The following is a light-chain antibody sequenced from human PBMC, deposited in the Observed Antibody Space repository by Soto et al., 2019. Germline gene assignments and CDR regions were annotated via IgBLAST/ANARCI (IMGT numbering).Light chain of an antibody. CDR3: HQYGSSQT. J-gene: IGKJ1*01. Sequence: TVMTQSPATGSVCPSEEAGVGVRASQSVSNNLARYQQKPGQAPRLLIYGASTRATGIPDRFSGSGSGTDFTLTISRLEPEDSAVYYCHQYGSSQTFGQGTKVDIK. V-gene: IGKV3-20*01. CDR2: GAS. CDR1: QSVSNN.